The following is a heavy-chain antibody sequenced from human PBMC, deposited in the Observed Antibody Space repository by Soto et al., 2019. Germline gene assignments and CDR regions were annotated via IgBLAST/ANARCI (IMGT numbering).Heavy chain of an antibody. Sequence: QVQLVEFGGGVVQPGRSLRLSCVASGSPFDVHWVRQAPGKGPEWVAHIVPDGRNQYWADSVKGQFTGSRDNAKNTVYLQMNSLRTEDTAVYYCARGPTHGAFDLWGQGTMVTVSS. J-gene: IGHJ3*01. V-gene: IGHV3-30-3*01. CDR3: ARGPTHGAFDL. CDR2: IVPDGRNQ. CDR1: GSPFD.